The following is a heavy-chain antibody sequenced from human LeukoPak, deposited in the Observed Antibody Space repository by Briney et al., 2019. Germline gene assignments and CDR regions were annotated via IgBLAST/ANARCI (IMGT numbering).Heavy chain of an antibody. CDR3: ARGLEHIVVVTVPYYYYYGMDV. CDR2: IWYDGSNK. D-gene: IGHD2-21*02. CDR1: GFTVSSNY. V-gene: IGHV3-33*08. Sequence: PGGSLRLSCAASGFTVSSNYMSWVRQAPGKGLEWVAVIWYDGSNKYYADSVKGRFTISRDNSKNTLYLQMNSLRAEDTAVYYCARGLEHIVVVTVPYYYYYGMDVWGQGTTVTVSS. J-gene: IGHJ6*02.